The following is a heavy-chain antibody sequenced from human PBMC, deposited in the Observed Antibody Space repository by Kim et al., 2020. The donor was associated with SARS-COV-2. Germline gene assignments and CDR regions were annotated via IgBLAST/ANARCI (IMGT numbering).Heavy chain of an antibody. J-gene: IGHJ5*01. Sequence: SSTILYADSVKGRFTISRDNAKDSLYLQIINLRDEGTAVYYCARDFFDSWGQGTLVTVSS. V-gene: IGHV3-48*02. CDR3: ARDFFDS. CDR2: SSTI.